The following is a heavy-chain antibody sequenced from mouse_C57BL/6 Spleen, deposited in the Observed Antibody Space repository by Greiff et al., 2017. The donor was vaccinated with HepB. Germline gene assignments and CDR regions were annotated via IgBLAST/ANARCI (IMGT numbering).Heavy chain of an antibody. Sequence: VQLQQSGAELVKPGASVKMSCKASGYTFTSYWITWVKQRPGQGLEWIGDIYPGSGSTNYNEKFKSKATLTVDKPSSTAYMQLSSLTSEDSAVYYCARSRTGPSYWYFDVWGTGTTVTVSS. CDR2: IYPGSGST. V-gene: IGHV1-55*01. CDR3: ARSRTGPSYWYFDV. J-gene: IGHJ1*03. D-gene: IGHD4-1*01. CDR1: GYTFTSYW.